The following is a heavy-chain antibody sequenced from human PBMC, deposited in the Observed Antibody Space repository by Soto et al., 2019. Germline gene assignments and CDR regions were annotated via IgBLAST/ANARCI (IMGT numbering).Heavy chain of an antibody. CDR2: IYYSVST. CDR1: GGSISSYY. CDR3: ARGAYDFWSPLDV. J-gene: IGHJ6*02. D-gene: IGHD3-3*01. Sequence: SETLSLTCTVSGGSISSYYWSWIRQPPGKGLEWIGYIYYSVSTNYNPSLKSRVTISVDTSKNQFSLKLSSVTAADTAVYYCARGAYDFWSPLDVWGQGTTVTVSS. V-gene: IGHV4-59*01.